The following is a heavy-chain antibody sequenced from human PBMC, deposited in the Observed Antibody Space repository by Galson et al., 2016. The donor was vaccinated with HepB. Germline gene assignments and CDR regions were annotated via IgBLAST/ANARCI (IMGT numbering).Heavy chain of an antibody. CDR1: GLTFSYYW. CDR3: ARDRAAAGL. J-gene: IGHJ4*02. V-gene: IGHV3-7*04. Sequence: SLRLSCAASGLTFSYYWMSWVRQAPGKGLEWVANINEYGTEINYVDSVKGRFTISRDNAQNSVYLQMNSLRAEDTAVYYCARDRAAAGLWGRGTLVTVSS. D-gene: IGHD6-13*01. CDR2: INEYGTEI.